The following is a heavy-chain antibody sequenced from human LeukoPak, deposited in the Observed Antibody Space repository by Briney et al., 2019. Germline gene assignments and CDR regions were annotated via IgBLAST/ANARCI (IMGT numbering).Heavy chain of an antibody. V-gene: IGHV4-59*01. CDR2: IYYSGST. D-gene: IGHD3-10*01. CDR3: ARALYGSGSYWFDY. Sequence: SETLSLTCTVSGVSINGYYWTWIRQSPGKGLEWIGYIYYSGSTNYNPSLKSRVTISVDTSKNQFSLKLSSVTAADTAVYYCARALYGSGSYWFDYWGQGTLVTVSS. J-gene: IGHJ4*02. CDR1: GVSINGYY.